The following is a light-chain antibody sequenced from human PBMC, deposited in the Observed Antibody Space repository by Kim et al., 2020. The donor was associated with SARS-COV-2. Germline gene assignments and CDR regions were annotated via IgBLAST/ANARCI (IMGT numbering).Light chain of an antibody. CDR1: SGRSYY. Sequence: ALGTKFRITSKGDSGRSYYATWYQQKPGPAPIVVINGKNNRPSGIPDRFAGSSSGNTASLTITGPQADDEADYYCTSRDSNDNVVFGGGTQLTVL. V-gene: IGLV3-19*01. CDR2: GKN. CDR3: TSRDSNDNVV. J-gene: IGLJ2*01.